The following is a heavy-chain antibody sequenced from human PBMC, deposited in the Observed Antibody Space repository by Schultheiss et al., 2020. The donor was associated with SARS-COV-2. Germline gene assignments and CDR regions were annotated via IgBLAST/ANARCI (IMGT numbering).Heavy chain of an antibody. D-gene: IGHD6-19*01. J-gene: IGHJ4*02. CDR2: IYYSGST. CDR3: ARAMYSSGWYDY. V-gene: IGHV4-59*01. CDR1: GASISTYS. Sequence: SETLSLTCIVSGASISTYSWSWIRQPPGKGLEWIGYIYYSGSTNYNPSLKSRVTISVDTSKNQFSLKLSSVTAADTAVYYCARAMYSSGWYDYWGQGTLVTVSS.